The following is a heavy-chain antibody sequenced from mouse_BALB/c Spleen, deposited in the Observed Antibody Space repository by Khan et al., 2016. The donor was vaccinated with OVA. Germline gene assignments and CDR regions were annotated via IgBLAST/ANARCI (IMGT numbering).Heavy chain of an antibody. CDR3: ARFGTTVADY. D-gene: IGHD1-1*01. CDR2: IYPGSGTT. J-gene: IGHJ2*01. Sequence: QVQLQQPGPELVKPGASVKMSCKASGYTFTDYIISWVKQRTGQGLEWIGEIYPGSGTTHYNEKFKGKATLTADKSSNTAYIQLNSLTSADSAIYFCARFGTTVADYWGQGTTLTVSS. CDR1: GYTFTDYI. V-gene: IGHV1-77*01.